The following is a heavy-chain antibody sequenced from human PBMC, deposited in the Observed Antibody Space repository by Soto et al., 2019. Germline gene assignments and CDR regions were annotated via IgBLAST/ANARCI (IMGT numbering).Heavy chain of an antibody. Sequence: QVQLVQSGAEVKKPGASVKVSCKASGYTFTGYYMHWVRQAPGQGLEWMGWINPNSGGTNYAQKIQGWVTMTRDTSISTAYMELSRLSSDDTAVYYCAREIAVVPPSEFSRRSHVFDYWGQGTLVTVSS. CDR1: GYTFTGYY. D-gene: IGHD2-15*01. CDR3: AREIAVVPPSEFSRRSHVFDY. J-gene: IGHJ4*02. V-gene: IGHV1-2*04. CDR2: INPNSGGT.